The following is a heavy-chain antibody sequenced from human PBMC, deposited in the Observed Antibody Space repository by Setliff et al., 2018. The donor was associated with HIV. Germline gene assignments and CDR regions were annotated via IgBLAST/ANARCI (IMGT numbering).Heavy chain of an antibody. CDR2: IYPSGGST. V-gene: IGHV1-46*01. CDR3: ARVYCSIASCYDEYYFDY. D-gene: IGHD2-2*01. J-gene: IGHJ4*02. Sequence: ASVRVSCKASGYTFTDNYMHWVRQAPGQGLEWMGIIYPSGGSTSYAQRFQGRVTMTRDTSTSTVYMELSSLRSEDTAVYFCARVYCSIASCYDEYYFDYWGQGTLVTVSS. CDR1: GYTFTDNY.